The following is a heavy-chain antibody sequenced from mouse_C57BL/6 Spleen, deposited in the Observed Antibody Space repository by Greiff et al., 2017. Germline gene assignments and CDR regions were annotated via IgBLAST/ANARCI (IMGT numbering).Heavy chain of an antibody. CDR3: AMNSNGFAY. V-gene: IGHV1-74*01. CDR2: IHPSASDT. J-gene: IGHJ3*01. D-gene: IGHD2-5*01. CDR1: GYTFTSYW. Sequence: QVQLQQSGAELVKPGASVKVSCKASGYTFTSYWMHWVKQRPGQGLEWIGRIHPSASDTNYNQKFKGKATLTVDKSSSTAYMQLSSLTSEDSAVYYCAMNSNGFAYWGQGTLVTVSA.